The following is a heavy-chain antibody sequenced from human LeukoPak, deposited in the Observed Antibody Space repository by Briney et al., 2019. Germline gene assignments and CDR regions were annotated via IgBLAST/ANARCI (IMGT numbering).Heavy chain of an antibody. Sequence: GASVKVSCKASGYTFTRYYMYWVRQAPGQGLEWMGIINPSGGSANYEQKFQDRVTMTRDTSTSTVYMELSSLRSDDTAVYYCARGSIVGATFDYFDYWGQGTLVTVSS. CDR3: ARGSIVGATFDYFDY. CDR2: INPSGGSA. J-gene: IGHJ4*02. V-gene: IGHV1-46*01. CDR1: GYTFTRYY. D-gene: IGHD1-26*01.